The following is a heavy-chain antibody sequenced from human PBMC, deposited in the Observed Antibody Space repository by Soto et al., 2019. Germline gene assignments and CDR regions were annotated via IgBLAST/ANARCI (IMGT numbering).Heavy chain of an antibody. J-gene: IGHJ4*02. CDR3: AHSKRTITVATYFDY. CDR1: GFSLGTSAEG. Sequence: QITLRESGPTLVKPTQTLTLTCTFSGFSLGTSAEGVGWIRQPPRKALEWLATLYWDGDKRYSPSLRSRLTISKYTSESQVVLTMTNMDAADTATYFCAHSKRTITVATYFDYWGLGSLVTVSS. V-gene: IGHV2-5*02. D-gene: IGHD1-7*01. CDR2: LYWDGDK.